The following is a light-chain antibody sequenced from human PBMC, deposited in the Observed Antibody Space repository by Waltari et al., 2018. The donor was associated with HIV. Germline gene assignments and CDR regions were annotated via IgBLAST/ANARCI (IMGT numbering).Light chain of an antibody. CDR3: SSYISGSGLV. Sequence: QSALTQPASVSGSPGQSITISCTGSSSDVGDYDSVSWYQVHPDKAPRLILFDVTKRPARISYRFSGSKSGNTASLTISGLQSEDEADFYCSSYISGSGLVFGGGTKLTVL. J-gene: IGLJ2*01. CDR2: DVT. V-gene: IGLV2-14*03. CDR1: SSDVGDYDS.